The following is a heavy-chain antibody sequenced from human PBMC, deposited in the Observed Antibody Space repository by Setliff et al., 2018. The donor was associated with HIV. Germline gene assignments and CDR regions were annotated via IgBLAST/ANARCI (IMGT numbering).Heavy chain of an antibody. CDR3: AHSPQELRGYGYGYASPQGFDP. CDR1: GFSLSTSGVG. J-gene: IGHJ5*02. Sequence: SGPTLVNPTQTLTLTCTFSGFSLSTSGVGVGWIRQPPGKALEWLALIYLNDDKRYSPSLRIRLTIIKDTSKNQVVLTMTNREPVDTSTYYCAHSPQELRGYGYGYASPQGFDPWGPGTLVTVSS. CDR2: IYLNDDK. V-gene: IGHV2-5*01. D-gene: IGHD5-18*01.